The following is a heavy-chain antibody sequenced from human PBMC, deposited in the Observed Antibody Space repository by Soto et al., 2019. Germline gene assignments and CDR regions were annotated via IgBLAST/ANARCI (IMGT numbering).Heavy chain of an antibody. D-gene: IGHD2-2*01. CDR3: AGVPDR. CDR2: IYHSGST. CDR1: GGSFSGYY. Sequence: SETLSLTCAVYGGSFSGYYWTWIRQPPGTGLEWIGYIYHSGSTYYNPSLKSRVTISVDRSKNQFSLKLSSVTAADTAVYYCAGVPDRWGQGTLVTVSS. J-gene: IGHJ5*02. V-gene: IGHV4-34*01.